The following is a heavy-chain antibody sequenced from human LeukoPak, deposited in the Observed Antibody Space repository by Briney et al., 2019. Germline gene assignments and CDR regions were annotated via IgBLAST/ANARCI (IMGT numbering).Heavy chain of an antibody. CDR2: IISGSSTI. Sequence: GGSLRLSCAASGFTFSSYNMNWVRQAPGKGPEWVSYIISGSSTIYYADSVKGRFTISRDNGKNSLYLQMNSLRAEDTAVYYCAREDHYYHGMDVWGQGTTVTVSS. CDR3: AREDHYYHGMDV. V-gene: IGHV3-48*01. CDR1: GFTFSSYN. J-gene: IGHJ6*02.